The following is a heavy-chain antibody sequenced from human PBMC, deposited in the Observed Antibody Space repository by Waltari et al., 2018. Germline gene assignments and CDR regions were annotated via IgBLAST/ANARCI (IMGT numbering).Heavy chain of an antibody. D-gene: IGHD6-13*01. V-gene: IGHV4-4*07. CDR2: IYTSGST. CDR1: GGSISSYY. CDR3: ARSPAAAPENWFDP. J-gene: IGHJ5*02. Sequence: QVQLQESGPGLVKPSETLSLTCTVSGGSISSYYWSWIRQPAGKGLEWIGRIYTSGSTNYNPSLKSRVTMSVDTSKNQFSLKLSSVTAADTAVYYCARSPAAAPENWFDPWGQGTLVTVSS.